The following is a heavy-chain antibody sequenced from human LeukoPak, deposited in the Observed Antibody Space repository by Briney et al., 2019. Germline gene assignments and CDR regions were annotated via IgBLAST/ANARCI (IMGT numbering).Heavy chain of an antibody. Sequence: ASVKVSCKASGYTFTSYGISWVRQAPGQGLEWMGWISAYNGNTNYAQKLQGRVTMTTDTSTSTAYMELRSLRSDDTAVYYCARDVRSVYSSSWTRFDYWGQGTLVTVSS. D-gene: IGHD6-13*01. J-gene: IGHJ4*02. CDR1: GYTFTSYG. CDR2: ISAYNGNT. CDR3: ARDVRSVYSSSWTRFDY. V-gene: IGHV1-18*01.